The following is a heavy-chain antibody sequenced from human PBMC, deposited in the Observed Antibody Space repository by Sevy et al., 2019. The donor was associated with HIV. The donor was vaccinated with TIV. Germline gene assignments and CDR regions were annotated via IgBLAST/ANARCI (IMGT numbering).Heavy chain of an antibody. J-gene: IGHJ4*02. D-gene: IGHD5-18*01. CDR1: GFTLGDYA. CDR3: IRGRLLGYTAMVPDY. V-gene: IGHV3-49*04. CDR2: MRSKPFAGTT. Sequence: GGSLRLSCTTSGFTLGDYAMNWVRQAPGKGLEWVGFMRSKPFAGTTEYAASVKGRFTISTHDSEASAHLQMNSLRTEDTGVYYCIRGRLLGYTAMVPDYWGQGTLVTVSS.